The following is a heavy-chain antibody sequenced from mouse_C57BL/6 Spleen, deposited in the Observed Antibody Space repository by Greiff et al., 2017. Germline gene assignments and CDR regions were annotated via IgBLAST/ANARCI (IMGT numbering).Heavy chain of an antibody. V-gene: IGHV1-52*01. CDR3: SFIYYYGSSYEGYAMDY. Sequence: QVQLQQPGAELVRPGSSVKLSCKASGYTFTSYWMHWVKQRPIQGLEWIGNIDPSDSETNYNQKFKDKATLTVDKSSSTAYMQLSSLTSEDSAVYYCSFIYYYGSSYEGYAMDYWGQGTSVTVSS. CDR1: GYTFTSYW. J-gene: IGHJ4*01. D-gene: IGHD1-1*01. CDR2: IDPSDSET.